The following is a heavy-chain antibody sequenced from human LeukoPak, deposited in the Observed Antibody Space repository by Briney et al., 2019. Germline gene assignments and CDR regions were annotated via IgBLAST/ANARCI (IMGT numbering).Heavy chain of an antibody. J-gene: IGHJ5*02. CDR1: GFTFSSYA. Sequence: GRSLRLSCAASGFTFSSYAMHWVRQAPGKGLEWVAIIWNDGSNKYYADSVKGRFTISRDNSKNTLFLQMNSLRADDTAVYYCAKEAAVAATVPKNWVDPWGQGTLVTVSS. D-gene: IGHD6-19*01. V-gene: IGHV3-33*06. CDR3: AKEAAVAATVPKNWVDP. CDR2: IWNDGSNK.